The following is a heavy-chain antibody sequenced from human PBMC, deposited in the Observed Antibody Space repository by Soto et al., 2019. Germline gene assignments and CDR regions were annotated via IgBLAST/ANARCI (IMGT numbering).Heavy chain of an antibody. CDR2: IYYSGST. V-gene: IGHV4-31*03. CDR1: GGSISSGGYY. Sequence: SETLSLTCTVSGGSISSGGYYWSWIRQHPGKGLEWIGYIYYSGSTYYNPSLKSRVIISVDTSKNQFSLKLSSVTAADTAVYYCARAFSPNSSARNLYYYGMDVWGQGTTVTVSS. J-gene: IGHJ6*02. CDR3: ARAFSPNSSARNLYYYGMDV. D-gene: IGHD6-25*01.